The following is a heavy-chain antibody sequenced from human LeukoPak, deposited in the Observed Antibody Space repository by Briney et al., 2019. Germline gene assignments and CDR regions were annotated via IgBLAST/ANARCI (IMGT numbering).Heavy chain of an antibody. J-gene: IGHJ4*02. CDR1: GGSISSYS. CDR2: IYYSGST. Sequence: SETLSLTCTVSGGSISSYSWSWIRQPPGKGLEWIGYIYYSGSTNYNPSLKSRITLSVDTSKNQFSLKLSSVTAADTAVYYCARRYSTSFDYWGQGTLVIVSS. D-gene: IGHD6-6*01. CDR3: ARRYSTSFDY. V-gene: IGHV4-59*08.